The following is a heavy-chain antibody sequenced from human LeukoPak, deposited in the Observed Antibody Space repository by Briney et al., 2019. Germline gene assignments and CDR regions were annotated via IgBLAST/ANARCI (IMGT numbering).Heavy chain of an antibody. Sequence: SETLSLTCTVSGGSISNGDYYWSWMRQPPGKGLEWIGYIYYSGSAYYNPSLQSRVTISVDTSKNQFSLKLSSVTAADTAVYYCAKYGDYPFDYWGQGTLVTVSS. V-gene: IGHV4-30-4*01. D-gene: IGHD4-17*01. CDR3: AKYGDYPFDY. CDR2: IYYSGSA. J-gene: IGHJ4*02. CDR1: GGSISNGDYY.